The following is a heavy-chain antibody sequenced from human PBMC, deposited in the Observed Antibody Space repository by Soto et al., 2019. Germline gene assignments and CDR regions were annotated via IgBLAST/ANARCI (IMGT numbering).Heavy chain of an antibody. CDR3: ATTPEGYCSSTGCTLDS. D-gene: IGHD2-2*01. Sequence: QVQLVQSGAGVKKPGASVKVSCKASGYTFTSYGFNWVRQAPGQGLEWMGWISAYSGVTNYAQKFQGRVTLTTDTSTSTAYLELRSLRSDDTAVYYCATTPEGYCSSTGCTLDSWGQGTLVTVSS. CDR2: ISAYSGVT. V-gene: IGHV1-18*04. J-gene: IGHJ4*02. CDR1: GYTFTSYG.